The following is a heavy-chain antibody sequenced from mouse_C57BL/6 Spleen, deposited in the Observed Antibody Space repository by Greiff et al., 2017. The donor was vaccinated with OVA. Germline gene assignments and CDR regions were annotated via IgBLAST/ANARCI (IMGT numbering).Heavy chain of an antibody. CDR3: DKHKSNYVGDYYAMDY. CDR1: GFSLTSYG. D-gene: IGHD2-5*01. J-gene: IGHJ4*01. CDR2: IWGGGST. Sequence: VMLVESGPGLVAPSQSLSITCTVSGFSLTSYGVDWVRQPPGKGLEWLGVIWGGGSTNYNSALMSRLSISKDNSKSQVFLKMNSLQTDDTAMYYCDKHKSNYVGDYYAMDYWGQGTSVTVSS. V-gene: IGHV2-9*01.